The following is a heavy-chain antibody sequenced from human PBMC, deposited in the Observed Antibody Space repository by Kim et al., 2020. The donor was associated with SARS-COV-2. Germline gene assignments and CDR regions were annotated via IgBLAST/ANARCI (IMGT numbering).Heavy chain of an antibody. D-gene: IGHD1-26*01. Sequence: KYYADSVKGRINISRDNSKNTLNLQMNGLRAEDTAAYYCAKAEVVGASDCWGQGTLVTVSS. CDR2: K. J-gene: IGHJ4*02. V-gene: IGHV3-23*01. CDR3: AKAEVVGASDC.